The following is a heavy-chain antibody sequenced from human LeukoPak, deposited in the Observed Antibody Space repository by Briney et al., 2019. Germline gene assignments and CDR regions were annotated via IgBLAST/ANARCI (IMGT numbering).Heavy chain of an antibody. D-gene: IGHD3-22*01. CDR2: INPNSGDT. CDR3: ARRLYYYDSSASGWFDP. J-gene: IGHJ5*02. Sequence: ASVKVSCKASGYTFTGYYMHWVRQGPGQGLEWMGWINPNSGDTNYAQRFQGRVTMTRDTSTSTAYMELSRLTSDDTAVYYCARRLYYYDSSASGWFDPWGQGTLVTVSS. V-gene: IGHV1-2*02. CDR1: GYTFTGYY.